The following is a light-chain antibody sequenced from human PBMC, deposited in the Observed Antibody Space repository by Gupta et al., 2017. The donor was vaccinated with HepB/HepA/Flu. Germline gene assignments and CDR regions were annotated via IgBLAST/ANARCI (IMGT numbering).Light chain of an antibody. CDR2: NAS. CDR3: QQRSNYPWT. J-gene: IGKJ1*01. V-gene: IGKV3-11*01. Sequence: EVVFTQAPATLSLSPGERATLSCRASQSVSRYLAWYQQKPGQAPRLLIYNASNRASGTPARFSGGGSGTDFTLSISSLEPEDFAVYYCQQRSNYPWTFGQGTKVEI. CDR1: QSVSRY.